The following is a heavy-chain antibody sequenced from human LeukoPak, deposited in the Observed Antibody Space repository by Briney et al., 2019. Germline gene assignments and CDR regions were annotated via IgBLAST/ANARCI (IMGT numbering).Heavy chain of an antibody. V-gene: IGHV3-23*01. CDR2: ISGNGGST. Sequence: GGSLRLSCAASGFTFSSYAMSWVRQAPGKGLEWVSAISGNGGSTYYAGSVKGRFTISRDNSKNTLYLQMNSLRAEDTAVYYCAKDRVRAVASDAFDIWGQGTMVTVSS. CDR1: GFTFSSYA. CDR3: AKDRVRAVASDAFDI. J-gene: IGHJ3*02. D-gene: IGHD6-19*01.